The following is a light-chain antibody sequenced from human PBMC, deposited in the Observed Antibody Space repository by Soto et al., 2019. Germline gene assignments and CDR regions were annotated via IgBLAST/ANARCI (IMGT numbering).Light chain of an antibody. CDR1: QTVSHSSNNKKY. J-gene: IGKJ1*01. V-gene: IGKV4-1*01. Sequence: DIVLTQSPYSLAVSLGERATINCKSSQTVSHSSNNKKYLAWYQQKPGQPPKLLIYWASTRYSGVPDRFSGSGSGTDFTLTISSLQAEDVAVYYCQQYYSAPWTFGQGTKVDIK. CDR3: QQYYSAPWT. CDR2: WAS.